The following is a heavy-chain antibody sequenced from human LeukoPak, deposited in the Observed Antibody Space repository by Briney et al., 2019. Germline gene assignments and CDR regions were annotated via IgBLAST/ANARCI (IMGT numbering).Heavy chain of an antibody. CDR2: FEPDDGET. Sequence: ASVKVSCKASGYTFSGYYLHRVRQAPGTGLEWVGGFEPDDGETIYAQKFQGRVTVTEDTSTDTAYMDLSSLRSEDTAVYYCATSATMFGAAFNFWGQGTLVTVSS. CDR1: GYTFSGYY. D-gene: IGHD3-3*01. V-gene: IGHV1-24*01. CDR3: ATSATMFGAAFNF. J-gene: IGHJ4*02.